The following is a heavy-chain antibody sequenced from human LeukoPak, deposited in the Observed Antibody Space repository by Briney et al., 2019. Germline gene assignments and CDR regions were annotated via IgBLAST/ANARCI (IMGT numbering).Heavy chain of an antibody. CDR3: ASSPLYYYDSSGYYLDY. D-gene: IGHD3-22*01. CDR2: INHSGST. V-gene: IGHV4-34*01. CDR1: GGSFSGYY. Sequence: SETLSLTCAVYGGSFSGYYWSLIRQPPGKGLEWIGEINHSGSTNYNPSLKSRVTISVDTSKNQFSLKLSSVTAADTAVYYCASSPLYYYDSSGYYLDYWGQGTLVTVSS. J-gene: IGHJ4*02.